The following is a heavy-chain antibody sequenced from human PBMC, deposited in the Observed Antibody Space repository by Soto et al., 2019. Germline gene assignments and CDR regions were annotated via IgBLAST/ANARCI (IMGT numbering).Heavy chain of an antibody. CDR2: IDPSDSYT. V-gene: IGHV5-10-1*01. Sequence: GESLKISCQGSGYSFTSYWISWVRQMPGKGLEWMGRIDPSDSYTNYSPSFQGHVTISADKSISTAYLQWSSLKASDTAMYYCARHERQLVIYGMDVWGQGTTVTVSS. CDR1: GYSFTSYW. CDR3: ARHERQLVIYGMDV. J-gene: IGHJ6*02. D-gene: IGHD6-6*01.